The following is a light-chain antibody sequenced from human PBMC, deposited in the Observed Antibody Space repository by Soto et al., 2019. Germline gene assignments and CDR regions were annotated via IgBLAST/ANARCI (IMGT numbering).Light chain of an antibody. CDR1: PSLLHSSGYNY. J-gene: IGKJ2*01. V-gene: IGKV2-28*01. Sequence: DIVMTQSPLSLPVTPGEPASISCRSSPSLLHSSGYNYLHWYLQKPGQSPHLLIYLGSNRASGVPDRFSGSGSGTDFTLKISRVEAEDVGVYYCMQALQTPYTFGQGTKVDIK. CDR3: MQALQTPYT. CDR2: LGS.